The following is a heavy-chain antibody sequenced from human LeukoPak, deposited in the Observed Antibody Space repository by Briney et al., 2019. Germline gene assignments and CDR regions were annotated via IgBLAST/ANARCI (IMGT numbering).Heavy chain of an antibody. D-gene: IGHD6-19*01. CDR3: AKGLSSGWLDWFDP. J-gene: IGHJ5*02. V-gene: IGHV3-9*03. CDR1: GFTFDDYA. Sequence: GRSLRLTCAVSGFTFDDYAMHWVRQAPGKGLEWVSGISWNSGSIGYADSVKGRFTISRDNAKSSLYLQMNSLRAEDMALYYCAKGLSSGWLDWFDPWGQGTLVTVSS. CDR2: ISWNSGSI.